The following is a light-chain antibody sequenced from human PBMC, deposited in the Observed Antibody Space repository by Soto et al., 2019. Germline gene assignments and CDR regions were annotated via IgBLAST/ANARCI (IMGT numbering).Light chain of an antibody. CDR3: QQYNNWPPWT. J-gene: IGKJ1*01. Sequence: ILMTQSPATLSLSPGERATLSCRASQSVSNNLAWYQHKPGQAPRLLIYDAATRATGIPARFSGSGSGTEVTLTISVLHSEDFAVYYCQQYNNWPPWTFGQGNKVEIK. CDR2: DAA. CDR1: QSVSNN. V-gene: IGKV3-15*01.